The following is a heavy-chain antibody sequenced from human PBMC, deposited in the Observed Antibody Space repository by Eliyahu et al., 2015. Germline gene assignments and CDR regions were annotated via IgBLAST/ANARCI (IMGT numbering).Heavy chain of an antibody. CDR2: IWYDGSNE. Sequence: QVQLVESGGGVVQPGRSLRLSCVASGYLFXXYGMHWVRQAPGKGLEWLAVIWYDGSNEYYADSVKGRFTISRDNSKNTLYLQMSSLRAEDTAVYHCVRDLALTTVYDAFDVWGQGAMVIVSS. D-gene: IGHD4-17*01. CDR3: VRDLALTTVYDAFDV. CDR1: GYLFXXYG. J-gene: IGHJ3*01. V-gene: IGHV3-33*01.